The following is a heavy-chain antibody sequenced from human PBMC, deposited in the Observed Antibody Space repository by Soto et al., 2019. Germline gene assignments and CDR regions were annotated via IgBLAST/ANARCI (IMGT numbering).Heavy chain of an antibody. CDR2: IDPSDSYT. CDR1: GYSFTSYW. Sequence: PGESLKISCKGSGYSFTSYWINWVRQMPGKGLGWMGRIDPSDSYTNYSPSFQGHVTISADRSTSTASLQWSSLKASDTAMYYCARLDVYYYYGMDVWGQGTTVTDSS. J-gene: IGHJ6*02. V-gene: IGHV5-10-1*01. CDR3: ARLDVYYYYGMDV.